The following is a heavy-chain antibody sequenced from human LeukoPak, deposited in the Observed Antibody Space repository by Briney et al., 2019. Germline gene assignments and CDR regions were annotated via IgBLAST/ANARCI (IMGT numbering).Heavy chain of an antibody. CDR2: IDYGGNI. V-gene: IGHV4-59*08. D-gene: IGHD6-19*01. Sequence: SETLSLTCTVSGGSISSYYWSWIRQPPGKGLEWIGYIDYGGNINYNPSLKSRVTISVDTSKNQFSLKLSSVTAADTAVFYCARHGSGWSFDYWGQGTPVTVSS. CDR1: GGSISSYY. CDR3: ARHGSGWSFDY. J-gene: IGHJ4*02.